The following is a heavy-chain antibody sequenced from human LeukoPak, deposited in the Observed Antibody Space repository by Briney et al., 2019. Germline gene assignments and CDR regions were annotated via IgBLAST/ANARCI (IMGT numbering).Heavy chain of an antibody. D-gene: IGHD2-15*01. CDR3: ARLCSGGSCYSWVGNY. Sequence: SETLSLTYTVSGGSISSSSYYWGWIRQPPGKGLEWIGSIYYSGSTYYNPSLKSRVTISVDTSKNQFSLKLSSVTAADTAVYYCARLCSGGSCYSWVGNYWGQGTLVTVSS. CDR2: IYYSGST. V-gene: IGHV4-39*01. CDR1: GGSISSSSYY. J-gene: IGHJ4*02.